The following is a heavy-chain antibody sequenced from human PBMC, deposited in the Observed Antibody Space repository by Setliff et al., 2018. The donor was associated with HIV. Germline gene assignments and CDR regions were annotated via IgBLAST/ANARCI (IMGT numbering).Heavy chain of an antibody. V-gene: IGHV3-33*01. J-gene: IGHJ4*02. D-gene: IGHD5-18*01. CDR1: GFTFSSYG. Sequence: PGGSLRLSCAASGFTFSSYGMHWVRQAPGKGLEWVAVIWYDGSNKYYADSVKGRFTISRDNSKNTLYLQMNSLRAEDTAVYYCASAAGGYSSGYGGYFDYWGQGTLVTVXS. CDR3: ASAAGGYSSGYGGYFDY. CDR2: IWYDGSNK.